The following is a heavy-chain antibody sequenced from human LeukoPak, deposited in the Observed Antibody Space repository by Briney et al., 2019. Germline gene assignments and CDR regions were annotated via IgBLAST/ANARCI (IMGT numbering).Heavy chain of an antibody. V-gene: IGHV3-33*01. CDR1: GFTFRNYA. D-gene: IGHD4-11*01. CDR2: TWYDGSNK. Sequence: GGSLRLSCAASGFTFRNYAMHWVRQAPGKGLEWVAGTWYDGSNKNYADSAKGRFTISRDNSKNTLYLQMNSLRAEDTAVYYCVRDGIDYNTYDFDYWGQGTLVTVSS. CDR3: VRDGIDYNTYDFDY. J-gene: IGHJ4*02.